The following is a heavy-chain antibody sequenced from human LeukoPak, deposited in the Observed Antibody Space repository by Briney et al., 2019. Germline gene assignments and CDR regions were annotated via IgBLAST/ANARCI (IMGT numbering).Heavy chain of an antibody. J-gene: IGHJ3*02. D-gene: IGHD2-21*02. Sequence: PGGSLRLPCAASGFTVSSNYMSWVRQAPGKGLEWVSVIYSGGSTYYADSVKGRFTISRDNSKNTLYLQMNSLRAEDTAVYYCARETPYCGGDCYSQSGGPDAFDIWGQGTMVTVSS. CDR2: IYSGGST. CDR3: ARETPYCGGDCYSQSGGPDAFDI. V-gene: IGHV3-53*01. CDR1: GFTVSSNY.